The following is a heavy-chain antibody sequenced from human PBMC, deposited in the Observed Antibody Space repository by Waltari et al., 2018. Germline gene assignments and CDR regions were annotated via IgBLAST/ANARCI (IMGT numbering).Heavy chain of an antibody. CDR3: ARVIDDYVWGSYRY. CDR2: INAGNGNT. D-gene: IGHD3-16*02. V-gene: IGHV1-3*01. Sequence: QVQLVQSGAEVKKPGASVKVSCKASGYTLTSYAMHWVRQPPGQRLERMGWINAGNGNTKYSQKFQGRVTITRDTSASTAYMELSSLRSEDTAVYYCARVIDDYVWGSYRYWGQGTLVTVSS. CDR1: GYTLTSYA. J-gene: IGHJ4*02.